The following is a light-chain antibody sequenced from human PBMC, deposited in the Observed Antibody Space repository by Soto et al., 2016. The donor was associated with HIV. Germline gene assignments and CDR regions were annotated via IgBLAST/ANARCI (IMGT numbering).Light chain of an antibody. CDR1: QGIRKD. J-gene: IGKJ1*01. V-gene: IGKV1-17*01. CDR2: AAS. Sequence: DIQLTQSPSSLSASVGDRVTITCRASQGIRKDLGWYHQKPGKAPQRLIQAASTLHSGAPSRFIGRGYGTEFTLTISSLQPEDFGTYYCLQDYSYPRTFGQGTKVEIK. CDR3: LQDYSYPRT.